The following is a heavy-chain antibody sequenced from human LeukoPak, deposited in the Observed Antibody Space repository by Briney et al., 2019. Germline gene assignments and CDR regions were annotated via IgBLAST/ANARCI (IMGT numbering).Heavy chain of an antibody. CDR3: AKAALREFDY. V-gene: IGHV3-30*18. CDR2: ISNDGSYK. J-gene: IGHJ4*02. D-gene: IGHD2-21*01. Sequence: PGGSLRLSCAASGFTFSTYGMHWVRQAPGKGLGWVAVISNDGSYKSYAASVKGRITISRDNSRNTLYLQMNSLRIDDTAVYYCAKAALREFDYWGQGTLVTVSS. CDR1: GFTFSTYG.